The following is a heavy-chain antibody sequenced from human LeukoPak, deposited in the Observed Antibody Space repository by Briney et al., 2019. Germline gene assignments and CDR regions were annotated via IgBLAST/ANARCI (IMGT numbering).Heavy chain of an antibody. CDR1: GFTFSSYG. D-gene: IGHD3-9*01. CDR3: AKGLRYSDN. Sequence: GRSLRLSCAASGFTFSSYGMHWVRQAPGKGLEWVAVISYDGSNKYYADSVKGRFTISRDNSKNTLYLQMNSLRAEDTAVYYCAKGLRYSDNWGQGTLVTVSS. J-gene: IGHJ4*02. CDR2: ISYDGSNK. V-gene: IGHV3-30*18.